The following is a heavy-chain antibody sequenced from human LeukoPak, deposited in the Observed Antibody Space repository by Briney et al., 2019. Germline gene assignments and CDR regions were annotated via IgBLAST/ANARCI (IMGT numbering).Heavy chain of an antibody. D-gene: IGHD3-22*01. CDR3: ARNHDSSGYYPFDY. V-gene: IGHV1-2*02. CDR1: GYTFTGYY. J-gene: IGHJ4*02. CDR2: INPNSGGT. Sequence: GASVKVSCKASGYTFTGYYMHWVRQAPGQGLEWMGWINPNSGGTNYAQKFQGRVTMTRDTSISTAYMELSRLRSDDTAVYYCARNHDSSGYYPFDYWGQGTLVTVSS.